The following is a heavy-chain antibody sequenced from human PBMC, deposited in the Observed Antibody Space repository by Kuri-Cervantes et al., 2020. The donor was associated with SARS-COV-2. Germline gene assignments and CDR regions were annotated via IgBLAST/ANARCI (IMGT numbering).Heavy chain of an antibody. CDR1: GYSISSGYY. J-gene: IGHJ4*02. CDR3: ARSVGGGSYDPVEFDYFDY. V-gene: IGHV4-38-2*01. D-gene: IGHD1-26*01. CDR2: IYHSGST. Sequence: SQTLSLTCAVSGYSISSGYYWGWIRQPPGKGLEWIGIIYHSGSTYYNPSLRSRVTISVDTSKNQFSLKLSSVTAADTAVYYCARSVGGGSYDPVEFDYFDYWGQGTLVTVSS.